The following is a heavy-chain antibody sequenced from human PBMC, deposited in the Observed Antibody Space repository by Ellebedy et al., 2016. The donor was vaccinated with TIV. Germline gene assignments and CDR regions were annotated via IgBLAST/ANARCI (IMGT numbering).Heavy chain of an antibody. J-gene: IGHJ4*02. CDR2: IKADGSGT. Sequence: GESLKISCAASGFTFSDYWMTWVRQAPGKGLEWVANIKADGSGTFYVDSVKGRFTISRDNAKHSLYLQMNSLRAEDTAVYYCARAGDYNLLSPAGGYWGQGTLVTVSS. D-gene: IGHD4-17*01. CDR3: ARAGDYNLLSPAGGY. V-gene: IGHV3-7*01. CDR1: GFTFSDYW.